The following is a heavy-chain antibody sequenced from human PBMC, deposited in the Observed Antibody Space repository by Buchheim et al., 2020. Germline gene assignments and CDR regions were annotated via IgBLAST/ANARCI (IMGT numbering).Heavy chain of an antibody. CDR1: GGSISSGGDY. CDR3: ARELRDYDILTGSIDGWFDP. J-gene: IGHJ5*02. CDR2: IYYSGTT. Sequence: QVRLQESGPGRVKPSETLSLTCNVSGGSISSGGDYWSWIRQYPGKGLEWIGNIYYSGTTYYNPSLKSRSTMSVDRSKNQFSLKMTSVTAADTAVYYCARELRDYDILTGSIDGWFDPWGQGTL. D-gene: IGHD3-9*01. V-gene: IGHV4-31*03.